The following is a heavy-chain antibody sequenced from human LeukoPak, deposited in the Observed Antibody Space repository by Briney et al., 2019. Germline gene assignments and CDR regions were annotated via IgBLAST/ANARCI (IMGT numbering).Heavy chain of an antibody. CDR1: GGTFSSYA. V-gene: IGHV1-69*04. CDR2: IIPILGIA. Sequence: SVTVSCTASGGTFSSYAISWVRQAPGQGLEWMGRIIPILGIANYAQKFQGRVTITADKSTSTAYMELSSLRSEDTAVYYCARGRGIAARPPFYFDYWGQGTLVTVSS. D-gene: IGHD6-6*01. J-gene: IGHJ4*02. CDR3: ARGRGIAARPPFYFDY.